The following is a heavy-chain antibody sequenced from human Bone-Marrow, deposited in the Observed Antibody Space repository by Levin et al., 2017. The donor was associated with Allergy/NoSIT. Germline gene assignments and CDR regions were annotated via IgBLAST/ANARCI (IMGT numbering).Heavy chain of an antibody. D-gene: IGHD5-18*01. CDR1: GFTFDTYA. J-gene: IGHJ4*02. CDR3: AKSGKEGYTYGQFDY. CDR2: ISGSGGAT. V-gene: IGHV3-23*01. Sequence: GGSLRLSCAASGFTFDTYAMSWVRQAPGKGLEWVSGISGSGGATYYADSVKGRFTISRDIFKNILYVEMNSLRAGDTAVYYCAKSGKEGYTYGQFDYWGQGTLVTVSS.